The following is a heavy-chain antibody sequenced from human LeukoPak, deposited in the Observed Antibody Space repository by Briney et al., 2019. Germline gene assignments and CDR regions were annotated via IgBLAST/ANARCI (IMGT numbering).Heavy chain of an antibody. CDR1: GYTFTGYY. D-gene: IGHD3-3*01. J-gene: IGHJ4*02. V-gene: IGHV1-2*02. Sequence: ASVKVSCKASGYTFTGYYMHWVRQAPGQWLEWMGWINPNSGGTNYAQKFQGRVTMTRDTSISTAYMEPSRLRSDDTAVYYCARGSDDFWSGYSPSYWGQGTLVTVSS. CDR3: ARGSDDFWSGYSPSY. CDR2: INPNSGGT.